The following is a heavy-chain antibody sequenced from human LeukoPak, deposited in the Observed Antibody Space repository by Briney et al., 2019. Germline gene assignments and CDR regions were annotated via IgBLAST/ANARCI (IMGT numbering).Heavy chain of an antibody. CDR3: AREYSASEH. CDR1: GYNFVGYY. CDR2: IDPYTGNT. J-gene: IGHJ1*01. Sequence: ASVKVSCKASGYNFVGYYLHWVRQAPGQGLEWMAWIDPYTGNTHYAQKFQGRITVTRDTSLSTKYMELHWLTSDDTALYYCAREYSASEHWGQGTLVTVSS. D-gene: IGHD5-12*01. V-gene: IGHV1-2*02.